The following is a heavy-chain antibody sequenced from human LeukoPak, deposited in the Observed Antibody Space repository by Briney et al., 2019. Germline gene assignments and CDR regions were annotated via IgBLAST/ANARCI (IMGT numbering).Heavy chain of an antibody. CDR1: GGPISSSSYY. J-gene: IGHJ4*02. CDR3: ARAYAGYASRFDY. Sequence: SETLSLTCSVSGGPISSSSYYWGWIRQPPGKGLEWIGSIYYSGNTCNNPSLKSRVTVSVDTSKNQFSLKLSSVIEADTAVYYCARAYAGYASRFDYWGQGILVTVSS. D-gene: IGHD1-1*01. CDR2: IYYSGNT. V-gene: IGHV4-39*07.